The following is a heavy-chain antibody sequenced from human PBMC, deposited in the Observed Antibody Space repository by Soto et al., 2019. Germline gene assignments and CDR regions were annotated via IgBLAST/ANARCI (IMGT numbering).Heavy chain of an antibody. Sequence: QVQLVQSGAEVKKPGASVKVSCKASGYTFTSYGISWVRQAPGQGLEWMGWISAYNGNTNYAQKLQGRDTMTTDTSTSTAYMELRSLRSDDTAVYYCARDLEYDIVTGGLDYWGQGTLVTVSS. J-gene: IGHJ4*02. CDR1: GYTFTSYG. CDR2: ISAYNGNT. V-gene: IGHV1-18*01. D-gene: IGHD3-9*01. CDR3: ARDLEYDIVTGGLDY.